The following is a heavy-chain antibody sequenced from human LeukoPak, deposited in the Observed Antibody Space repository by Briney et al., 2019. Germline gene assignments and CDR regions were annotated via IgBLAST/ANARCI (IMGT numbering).Heavy chain of an antibody. D-gene: IGHD5-12*01. J-gene: IGHJ4*02. CDR1: GYSFTGYF. CDR3: ARGNMEWLPFDY. V-gene: IGHV1-2*02. Sequence: GASVKVSCKTSGYSFTGYFTHWVRQAPGQGLEWMGWINPNSGGTKYAQKFQGRVTMTRDTSISTAYMELSRLRSDDRAVYYCARGNMEWLPFDYWGQGTLVTVSS. CDR2: INPNSGGT.